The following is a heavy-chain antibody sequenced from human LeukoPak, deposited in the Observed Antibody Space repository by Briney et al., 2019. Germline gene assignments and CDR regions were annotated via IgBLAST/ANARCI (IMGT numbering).Heavy chain of an antibody. Sequence: GGSLRLSCAASGFTFSNYWIHWVRQAPGKGLVWISHINSDGSDTTYADSVKGRFTISRDNVKNTLYLQMNSLRAEDTAVYYCASVGYSSGSYYFDYWGQGTLVTASS. CDR3: ASVGYSSGSYYFDY. CDR1: GFTFSNYW. D-gene: IGHD6-19*01. V-gene: IGHV3-74*01. J-gene: IGHJ4*02. CDR2: INSDGSDT.